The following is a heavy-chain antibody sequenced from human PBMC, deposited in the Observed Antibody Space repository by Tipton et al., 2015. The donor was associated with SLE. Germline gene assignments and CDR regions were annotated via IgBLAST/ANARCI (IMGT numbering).Heavy chain of an antibody. J-gene: IGHJ4*02. Sequence: TLSLTCAVYGGSFSDYYWNWIRQPPGKGLECLGEVNHSGTTNYNPSLKSRVTISVDTSKNQFSLKLNSVTAADTAVYYCARGQDMITFGGIHRYWGQGTLVTVSS. V-gene: IGHV4-34*01. D-gene: IGHD3-16*01. CDR1: GGSFSDYY. CDR3: ARGQDMITFGGIHRY. CDR2: VNHSGTT.